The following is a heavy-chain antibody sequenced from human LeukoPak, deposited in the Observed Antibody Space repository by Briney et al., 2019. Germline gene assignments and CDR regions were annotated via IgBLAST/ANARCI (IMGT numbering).Heavy chain of an antibody. CDR2: ISGSGGST. Sequence: GGSLRLSCAASDFTFSSYAMSWVRQAPGKGLEWVSVISGSGGSTNYADSVKGRFSISRDNSKNTVYLQMKSLRADDTAVYYCAKAPGYCSGGSCYDYWGQGTLVTVSS. D-gene: IGHD2-15*01. J-gene: IGHJ4*02. CDR3: AKAPGYCSGGSCYDY. CDR1: DFTFSSYA. V-gene: IGHV3-23*01.